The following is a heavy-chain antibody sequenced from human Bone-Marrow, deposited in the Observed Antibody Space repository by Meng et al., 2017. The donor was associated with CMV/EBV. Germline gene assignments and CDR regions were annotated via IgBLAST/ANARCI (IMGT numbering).Heavy chain of an antibody. CDR1: GGSISSYY. CDR3: ARDRAPAGPANWFDP. J-gene: IGHJ5*02. Sequence: SETLSLTCTVSGGSISSYYWSWIRQPPGKGLEWIGYIYYSGSTNYNPSLRSRVTISVDTSKSQFSLKLKSVTAADTAVYYCARDRAPAGPANWFDPWGQGTLVTVSS. V-gene: IGHV4-59*12. D-gene: IGHD2-15*01. CDR2: IYYSGST.